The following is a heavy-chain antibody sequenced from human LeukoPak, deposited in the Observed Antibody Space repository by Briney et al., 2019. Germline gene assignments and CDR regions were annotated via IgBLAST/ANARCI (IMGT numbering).Heavy chain of an antibody. CDR3: ARDRLRGWFDP. CDR2: IWYDGSNK. D-gene: IGHD4-17*01. CDR1: GFTFSSYG. Sequence: GGSLRLSCAASGFTFSSYGMHWVRQAPGKGLEWVAVIWYDGSNKYYADSVKGRFTISRDNSKNTLYLQMNSLKAEDTAVYYCARDRLRGWFDPWGQGTLVTVSS. J-gene: IGHJ5*02. V-gene: IGHV3-33*01.